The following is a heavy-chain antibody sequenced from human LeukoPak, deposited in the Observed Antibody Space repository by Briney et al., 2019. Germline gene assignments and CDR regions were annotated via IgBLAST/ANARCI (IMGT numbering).Heavy chain of an antibody. Sequence: PSETLSLTCTVSGGSISSGDYSWGWIRQPPGKGLEWIGSIYYSGSTYYNPSLKSRVTISVDTSKNQFSLKLSSVTAADTAVYYCASLDFWSGYSVGYWGQGTLVTVSS. CDR3: ASLDFWSGYSVGY. J-gene: IGHJ4*02. CDR1: GGSISSGDYS. V-gene: IGHV4-39*01. D-gene: IGHD3-3*01. CDR2: IYYSGST.